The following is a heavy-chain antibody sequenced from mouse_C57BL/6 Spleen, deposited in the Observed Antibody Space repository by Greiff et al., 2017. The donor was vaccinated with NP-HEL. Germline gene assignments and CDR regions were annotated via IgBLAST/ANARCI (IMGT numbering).Heavy chain of an antibody. V-gene: IGHV5-4*03. D-gene: IGHD2-4*01. J-gene: IGHJ3*01. CDR3: ARVGDYDGFAY. CDR1: GFTFSSYA. CDR2: ISDGGSHT. Sequence: EVMLVESGGGLVKPGGSLKLSCAASGFTFSSYAMSWVRQTPEKRLEWVATISDGGSHTYYPDNVKGRFTISRDNAKNNLYLQMSHLKSEDTAMYYCARVGDYDGFAYWGQGTLVTVSA.